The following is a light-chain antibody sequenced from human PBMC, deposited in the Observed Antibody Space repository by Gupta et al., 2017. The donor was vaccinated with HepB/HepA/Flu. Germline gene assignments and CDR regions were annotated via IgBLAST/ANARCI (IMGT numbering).Light chain of an antibody. CDR3: KQALQTSST. Sequence: DIVVTTSPLSLSVTPGEPASMSCNSSQSLLHADGFNYLDWYLLKPEQSPHPLIYLGSSGASGVPDRIIGGGSGTXLTQKIXRGEADDVWTLYGKQALQTSSTFGXGTQVDIK. CDR2: LGS. V-gene: IGKV2-28*01. CDR1: QSLLHADGFNY. J-gene: IGKJ1*01.